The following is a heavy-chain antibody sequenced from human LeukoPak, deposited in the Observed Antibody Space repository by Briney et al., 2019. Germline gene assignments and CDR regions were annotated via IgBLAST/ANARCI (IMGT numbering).Heavy chain of an antibody. Sequence: ASVKVSCKASGYTFTGYYMHWVRQAPGQGLEWMGRINPNSGGTNYAQKFQGRVTMTRDTSISTAYMELSRLRSDDTAVYYCAREGCSSTSCSLGYYGMDVWGQGTTVTVSS. J-gene: IGHJ6*02. D-gene: IGHD2-2*01. V-gene: IGHV1-2*06. CDR2: INPNSGGT. CDR1: GYTFTGYY. CDR3: AREGCSSTSCSLGYYGMDV.